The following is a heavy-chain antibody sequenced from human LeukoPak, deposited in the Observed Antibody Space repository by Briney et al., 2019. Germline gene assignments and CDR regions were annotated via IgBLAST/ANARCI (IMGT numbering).Heavy chain of an antibody. V-gene: IGHV4-39*01. CDR3: ARRNYYDSSGYLPPDY. J-gene: IGHJ4*02. D-gene: IGHD3-22*01. Sequence: SETLSLTCTVSGGSISSSSYYWGWIRQPPGKGLEWIGSIYYSGSTYYNPSLKSRVTISVDTSRNQFSLKLSSVTAADTAVYYCARRNYYDSSGYLPPDYWGQGTLVTVSS. CDR1: GGSISSSSYY. CDR2: IYYSGST.